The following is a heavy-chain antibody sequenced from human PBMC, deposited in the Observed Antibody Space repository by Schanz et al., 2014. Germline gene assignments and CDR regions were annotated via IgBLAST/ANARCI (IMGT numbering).Heavy chain of an antibody. Sequence: EVQLVESGGGLVQPGKSLRLSCAASGFTFDKYAMHWVRQAPGKGLEWVARINSVGSNTDYADSVTGRFTISRDNAKNTLYLQMNSLRAEDTAVYYCARPALWFGDNCFDPWGQGTLVTVSS. V-gene: IGHV3-74*02. CDR3: ARPALWFGDNCFDP. CDR1: GFTFDKYA. D-gene: IGHD3-10*01. J-gene: IGHJ5*02. CDR2: INSVGSNT.